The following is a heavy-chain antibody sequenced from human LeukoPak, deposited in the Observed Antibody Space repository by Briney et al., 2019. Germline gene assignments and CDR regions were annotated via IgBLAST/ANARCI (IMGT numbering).Heavy chain of an antibody. CDR3: AKDKQWLLSPPYYFDY. Sequence: GGSLRLSCAASGFTFSSYGMHWVRQAPGKGLEWVAFIRYDGSNKYYADSVKGRFTISRDNSKNTLYLQMNSLRAEDTAVYYCAKDKQWLLSPPYYFDYWGQEPWSPSPQ. J-gene: IGHJ4*01. D-gene: IGHD3-3*01. V-gene: IGHV3-30*02. CDR2: IRYDGSNK. CDR1: GFTFSSYG.